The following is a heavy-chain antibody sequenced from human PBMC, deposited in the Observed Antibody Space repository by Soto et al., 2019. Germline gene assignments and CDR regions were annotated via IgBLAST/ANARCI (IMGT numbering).Heavy chain of an antibody. D-gene: IGHD3-9*01. J-gene: IGHJ5*02. Sequence: EVQLLESGGGLVQPGGSLRLSCAASGFTFSSYAMSWVRQAPGKGLEWVSAISGSGGSTYYADSVKGRFTISRDNSKNTLYLQMNSLRAEDTAVYYCAREWTYYDILTGYYPEGWFDPWGQGTLVTVSS. CDR1: GFTFSSYA. CDR3: AREWTYYDILTGYYPEGWFDP. CDR2: ISGSGGST. V-gene: IGHV3-23*01.